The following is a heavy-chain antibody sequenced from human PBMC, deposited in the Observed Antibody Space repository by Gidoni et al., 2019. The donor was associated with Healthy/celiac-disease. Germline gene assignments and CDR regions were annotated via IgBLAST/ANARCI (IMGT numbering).Heavy chain of an antibody. V-gene: IGHV1-46*01. D-gene: IGHD5-12*01. CDR1: GYNFTSYY. CDR2: INPSGGST. CDR3: ARDRASIVATISYYFDY. J-gene: IGHJ4*02. Sequence: VQLVQSGAEVKKPGASVKVSCKGSGYNFTSYYMHWVRQAPGQGLEWMGIINPSGGSTSYAQKFQGRVTMTRDTSTSTVYMELSSLRSEDTAVYYCARDRASIVATISYYFDYWGQGTLVTVSS.